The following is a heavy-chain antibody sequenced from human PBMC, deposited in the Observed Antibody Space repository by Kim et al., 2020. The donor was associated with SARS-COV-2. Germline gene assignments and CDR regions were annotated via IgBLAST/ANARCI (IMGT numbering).Heavy chain of an antibody. CDR1: GYTFTSYA. V-gene: IGHV1-3*01. Sequence: ASVKVSCKASGYTFTSYAMHWVRQAPGQRLEWMGWINAGNGNTKYSQKFQGRVTITRDTSASTAYMELSSLRSEDTAVYYCARDSSPPQQWLERSLGYWGQGTLVTVSS. CDR3: ARDSSPPQQWLERSLGY. D-gene: IGHD6-19*01. J-gene: IGHJ4*02. CDR2: INAGNGNT.